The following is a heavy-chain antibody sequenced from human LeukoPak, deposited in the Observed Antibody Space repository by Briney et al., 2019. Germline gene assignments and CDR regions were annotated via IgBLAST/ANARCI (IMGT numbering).Heavy chain of an antibody. Sequence: LRLSCAASGFTFTSYSMNWVRQAPGKGLEWIGYIYYSGSTYYNPSLKSRVTISVDTSKNQFSLKLSSVTAADTAVYYCARVGDIVVVPAAMRGGWFDPWGQGTLVTVSS. CDR3: ARVGDIVVVPAAMRGGWFDP. CDR1: GFTFTSYS. V-gene: IGHV4-31*02. D-gene: IGHD2-2*01. CDR2: IYYSGST. J-gene: IGHJ5*02.